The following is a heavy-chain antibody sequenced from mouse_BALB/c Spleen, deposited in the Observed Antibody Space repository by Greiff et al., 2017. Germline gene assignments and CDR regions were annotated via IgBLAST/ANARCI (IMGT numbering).Heavy chain of an antibody. D-gene: IGHD2-12*01. J-gene: IGHJ2*01. Sequence: EVKLMESGGGLVQPGGSRKLSCAASGFTFSSFGMHWVRQAPEKGLEWVAYISSGSSTIYYADTVKGRFTISRDNPKNTLFLQMTSLRSEDTAMYYCAREAGRRFDYWGQGTTLTVSS. CDR3: AREAGRRFDY. CDR2: ISSGSSTI. V-gene: IGHV5-17*02. CDR1: GFTFSSFG.